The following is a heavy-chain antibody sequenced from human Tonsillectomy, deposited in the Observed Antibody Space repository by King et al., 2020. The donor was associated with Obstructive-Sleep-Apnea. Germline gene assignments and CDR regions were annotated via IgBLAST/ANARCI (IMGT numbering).Heavy chain of an antibody. V-gene: IGHV3-23*04. CDR3: AKDGVASSAPQGYFDH. CDR2: ISGSDGGT. D-gene: IGHD2-15*01. CDR1: GFTFSNYP. J-gene: IGHJ4*02. Sequence: VQLVESGGGLVQPGGSLRLSWAASGFTFSNYPMTWVRQAPGKGLEWVSVISGSDGGTYYADSVKGRFTISRDNSKNTLYLQMNSLRAEDTAVYYCAKDGVASSAPQGYFDHWGQGTLVTVSS.